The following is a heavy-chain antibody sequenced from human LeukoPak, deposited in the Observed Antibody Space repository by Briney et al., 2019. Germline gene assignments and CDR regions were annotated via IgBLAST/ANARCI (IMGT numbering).Heavy chain of an antibody. V-gene: IGHV4-59*01. Sequence: PSETLSLTCTVSGGSISSYYWSWIRQPPGKGLEWIGYIYYSGRTNYNASLTNRVTISVDTSKNQFSLKLSSVTAADTAVYYCAREVGYCSGGSCYSYFDYWGQGTLVTVSS. CDR1: GGSISSYY. D-gene: IGHD2-15*01. CDR3: AREVGYCSGGSCYSYFDY. J-gene: IGHJ4*02. CDR2: IYYSGRT.